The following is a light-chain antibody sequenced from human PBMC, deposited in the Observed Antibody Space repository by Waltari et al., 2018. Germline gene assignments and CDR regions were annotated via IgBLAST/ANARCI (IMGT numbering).Light chain of an antibody. CDR2: DVS. Sequence: QSALTQPASVSRSPGQSITISCTGTSSDVGGYNYVSWYQQHPGKAPKLMIYDVSKRPSGVSNRVSGTKSGNTASLTISGLQAEDEADYYCSSYTSSSTPVVFGGGTKLTVL. CDR1: SSDVGGYNY. V-gene: IGLV2-14*01. J-gene: IGLJ2*01. CDR3: SSYTSSSTPVV.